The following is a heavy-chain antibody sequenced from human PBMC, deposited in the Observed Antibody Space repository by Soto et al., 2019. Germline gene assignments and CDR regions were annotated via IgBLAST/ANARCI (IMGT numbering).Heavy chain of an antibody. Sequence: SVKVSCKASGGTFSSYAISWVRQAPGQGLEWMGGIIPIFGTANYAQKFQGRVTITADESTSTAYMELSSLRSEDTAVYYCARGEYGQVGYSGSYPTTYYYYYGMDVWGQGTTVTVSS. CDR1: GGTFSSYA. J-gene: IGHJ6*02. D-gene: IGHD1-26*01. V-gene: IGHV1-69*13. CDR2: IIPIFGTA. CDR3: ARGEYGQVGYSGSYPTTYYYYYGMDV.